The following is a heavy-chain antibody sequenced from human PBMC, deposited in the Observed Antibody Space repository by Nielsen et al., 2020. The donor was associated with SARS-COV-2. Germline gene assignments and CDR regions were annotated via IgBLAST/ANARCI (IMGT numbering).Heavy chain of an antibody. D-gene: IGHD2-15*01. CDR3: ARGVELPHQPPAMDV. Sequence: GESLKISCVASGFTFRGYTMSWVRQAPGKGLEWVSLMYAGASTYYADSVKGRFTISRHNAENTVYLQMNSLRTDDTAVYYCARGVELPHQPPAMDVWGQGTTVTVSS. V-gene: IGHV3-53*04. CDR1: GFTFRGYT. J-gene: IGHJ6*02. CDR2: MYAGAST.